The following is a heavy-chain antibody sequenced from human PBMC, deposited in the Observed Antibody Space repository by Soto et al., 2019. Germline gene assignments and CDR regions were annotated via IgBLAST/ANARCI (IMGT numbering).Heavy chain of an antibody. CDR2: IKSDGSDT. V-gene: IGHV3-74*01. J-gene: IGHJ4*02. Sequence: LTLYCATSAFTFNVYWMHSVRQERGKGLVWISRIKSDGSDTIYADSVKGPFTISRDNARNTLYLQMNSLRAEDTATDYCARDRIDHCDYWGQGTLVTVSS. CDR1: AFTFNVYW. CDR3: ARDRIDHCDY.